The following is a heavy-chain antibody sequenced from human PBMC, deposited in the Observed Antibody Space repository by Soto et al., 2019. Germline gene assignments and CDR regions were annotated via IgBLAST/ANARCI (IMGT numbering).Heavy chain of an antibody. Sequence: PPQTLSLTCAISVDSVSCNSAAWNWIRQSPSRGLEWLGRTYYRSKWYNDYAVSVKSRITINPDTSKNQFSLQLNSVTPEDTAVYYCARDKSIAVAGLYYGMDVWGQGTTVTVSS. D-gene: IGHD6-19*01. CDR3: ARDKSIAVAGLYYGMDV. CDR2: TYYRSKWYN. V-gene: IGHV6-1*01. J-gene: IGHJ6*02. CDR1: VDSVSCNSAA.